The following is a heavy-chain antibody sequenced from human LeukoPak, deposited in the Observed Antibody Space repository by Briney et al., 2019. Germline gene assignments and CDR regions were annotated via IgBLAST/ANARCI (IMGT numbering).Heavy chain of an antibody. Sequence: GASLKISCKASGYIFTNYCIGWVRQMPGKGLEWMGIIYPRDSDTRYSPSFQGQVTVSADKSISTAYLQWNTLEASDTAMYYCARRQYSGYDFDFWGQGTLVTVSS. CDR3: ARRQYSGYDFDF. J-gene: IGHJ4*02. CDR2: IYPRDSDT. CDR1: GYIFTNYC. D-gene: IGHD5-12*01. V-gene: IGHV5-51*01.